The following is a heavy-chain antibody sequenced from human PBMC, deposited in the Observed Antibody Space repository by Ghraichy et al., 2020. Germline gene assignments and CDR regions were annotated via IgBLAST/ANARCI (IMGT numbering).Heavy chain of an antibody. D-gene: IGHD3-22*01. CDR1: AGTFSSYA. CDR3: ARGQEVRYYDSSGYYLDY. CDR2: IIPIFGTA. V-gene: IGHV1-69*13. Sequence: SVKVSCKASAGTFSSYAISWVRQAPGQGLEWMGGIIPIFGTANYAQKFQGRVTITADESTSTAYMELSSLRSEDTAVYYCARGQEVRYYDSSGYYLDYWGQGTLVTVSS. J-gene: IGHJ4*02.